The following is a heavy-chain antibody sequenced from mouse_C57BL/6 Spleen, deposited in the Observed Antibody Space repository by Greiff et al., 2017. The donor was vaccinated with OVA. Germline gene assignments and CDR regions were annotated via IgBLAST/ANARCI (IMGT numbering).Heavy chain of an antibody. CDR2: ISDGGSYT. CDR3: AREEIEVYFDY. V-gene: IGHV5-4*01. Sequence: EVMLVESGGGLVKPGGSLKLSCAASGFTFSSYAMSWVRQTPEKRLEWVATISDGGSYTYYPDNVKGRFTISRDNAKNNLYLQMSHLKSEDTAMYYCAREEIEVYFDYWGQGTTLTVSS. J-gene: IGHJ2*01. CDR1: GFTFSSYA.